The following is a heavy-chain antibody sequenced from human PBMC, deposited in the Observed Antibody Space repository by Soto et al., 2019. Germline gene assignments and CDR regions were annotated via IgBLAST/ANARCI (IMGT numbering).Heavy chain of an antibody. CDR1: GYTFTVYA. CDR2: INGGNGNT. CDR3: AREGAHYTPLDH. J-gene: IGHJ4*02. V-gene: IGHV1-3*01. D-gene: IGHD2-15*01. Sequence: CTTSGYTFTVYAIHWVRQAPGQGLDWMGWINGGNGNTGYSRKFQGRVTNARDMSASTAYIEVTSRTSEDTAIYYCAREGAHYTPLDHWGQGTLVTVSS.